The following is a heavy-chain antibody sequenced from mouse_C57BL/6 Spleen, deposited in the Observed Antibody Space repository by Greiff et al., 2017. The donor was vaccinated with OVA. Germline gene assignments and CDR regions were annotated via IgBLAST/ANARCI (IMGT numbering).Heavy chain of an antibody. D-gene: IGHD2-1*01. Sequence: QVQLQQSGPELVKPGASVKLSCKASGYTFTSYDINWVKQRPGQGLEWIGWIYPRYGSTKYNEKFKGKATLTVDTSSSTAYMELHSLTSEDSAVYFCAREGYTPLKETTWYFDVWGTGTTVTVSS. V-gene: IGHV1-85*01. J-gene: IGHJ1*03. CDR3: AREGYTPLKETTWYFDV. CDR2: IYPRYGST. CDR1: GYTFTSYD.